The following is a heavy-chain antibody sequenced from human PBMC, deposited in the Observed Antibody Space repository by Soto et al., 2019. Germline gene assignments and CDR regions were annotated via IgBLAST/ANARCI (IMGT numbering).Heavy chain of an antibody. V-gene: IGHV3-74*01. J-gene: IGHJ5*02. CDR3: ARDTAGLSS. Sequence: EVQLVESGGGLVQPGGSLRLSCAASGLTFSNFRMHWVRQAPGKGLVWVALISNDGRSTNHADSVKGRFTISRDNAKSTPYLQLNSLRAEDTAVYYCARDTAGLSSWGQGTLVTVSS. D-gene: IGHD2-21*02. CDR2: ISNDGRST. CDR1: GLTFSNFR.